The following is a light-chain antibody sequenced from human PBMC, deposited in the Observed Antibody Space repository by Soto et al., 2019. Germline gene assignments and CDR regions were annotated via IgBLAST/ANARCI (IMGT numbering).Light chain of an antibody. Sequence: QSVLTRPPSASGSPGQSVTISCTGTSSDVGAYEYVSWYQHHPGRAPKLILYEVTKRPSGVPGRFSGSKSGNTASLTVSGLQAEDEADYYCSSYAGSSVVFGTGTKVTVL. CDR1: SSDVGAYEY. V-gene: IGLV2-8*01. CDR2: EVT. CDR3: SSYAGSSVV. J-gene: IGLJ1*01.